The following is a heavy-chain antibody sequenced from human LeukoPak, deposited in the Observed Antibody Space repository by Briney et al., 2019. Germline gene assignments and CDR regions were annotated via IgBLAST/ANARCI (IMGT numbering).Heavy chain of an antibody. CDR3: AKDCGTGPFACSH. D-gene: IGHD2-15*01. CDR1: GDSVSSNSAA. CDR2: TYYRSKWYN. V-gene: IGHV6-1*01. J-gene: IGHJ4*02. Sequence: TLSLTCAISGDSVSSNSAAWNWIRQSPSRGLEWLGRTYYRSKWYNDYAVSVRSRITIDPDTSKNQFSLQLNSVTPEDTAVYYCAKDCGTGPFACSHWGQGTLVTVSS.